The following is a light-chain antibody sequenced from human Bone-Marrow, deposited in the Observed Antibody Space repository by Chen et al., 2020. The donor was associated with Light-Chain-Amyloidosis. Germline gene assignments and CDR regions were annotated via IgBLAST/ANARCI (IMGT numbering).Light chain of an antibody. V-gene: IGLV3-21*02. CDR3: SSYTSSTTHVV. CDR2: DVS. Sequence: SYVLTQPSSVSVAPGQTATIACGGNNIGSTSVHWYQQTPGQAPLLVVYDVSNRPSGVSDRFSGSKSGYTASLTISGLQAEDEADYYCSSYTSSTTHVVFGGGTKLTVL. CDR1: NIGSTS. J-gene: IGLJ2*01.